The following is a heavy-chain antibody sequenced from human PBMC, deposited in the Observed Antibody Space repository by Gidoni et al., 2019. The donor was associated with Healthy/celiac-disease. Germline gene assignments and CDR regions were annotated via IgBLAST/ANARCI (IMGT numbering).Heavy chain of an antibody. V-gene: IGHV5-51*01. CDR3: ARQRYCSSTSCSRARYYYYGMDV. J-gene: IGHJ6*02. CDR1: GSSFTSYW. CDR2: IYPGDSDT. D-gene: IGHD2-2*01. Sequence: EVQLVQSGAEVKKPGESLKISCKGSGSSFTSYWLGWLRQMPGKGLEWMGIIYPGDSDTRYSPSSQGQVTISADKSISTAYLQWSSLKASDTAMYYCARQRYCSSTSCSRARYYYYGMDVWGQGTTVTVSS.